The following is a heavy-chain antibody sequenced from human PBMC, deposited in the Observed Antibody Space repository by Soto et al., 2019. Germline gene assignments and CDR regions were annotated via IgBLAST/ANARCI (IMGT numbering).Heavy chain of an antibody. V-gene: IGHV4-4*02. CDR2: IYHSGST. D-gene: IGHD3-22*01. Sequence: QVQLQESGPGLVKPSGTLSLTCAVSGGSISSSYWWSWVRQPPGKGLEWIGEIYHSGSTNYNPSLKSRVTMSVDKSKNQFSLKLRSVTDADTAVYYCARSPDSSGYYPRRYYYGMDVWGQGTTVTVSS. J-gene: IGHJ6*02. CDR1: GGSISSSYW. CDR3: ARSPDSSGYYPRRYYYGMDV.